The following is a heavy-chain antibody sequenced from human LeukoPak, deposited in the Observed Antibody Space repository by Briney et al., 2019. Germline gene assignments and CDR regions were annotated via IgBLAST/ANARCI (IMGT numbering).Heavy chain of an antibody. V-gene: IGHV4-39*07. CDR1: GGSISSSSYY. J-gene: IGHJ3*02. CDR2: VYYRGNT. Sequence: SETLSLTCAVSGGSISSSSYYWGWIRQPPGKGLEWIGSVYYRGNTYYNPSLKSRVTTSVDTSKNQFSLKVSSMTAADTAVYFCARGPYSYDSSGAFDIWGQGTMVTVSS. D-gene: IGHD3-22*01. CDR3: ARGPYSYDSSGAFDI.